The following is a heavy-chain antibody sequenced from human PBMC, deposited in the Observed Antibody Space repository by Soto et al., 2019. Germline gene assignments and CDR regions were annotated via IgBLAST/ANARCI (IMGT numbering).Heavy chain of an antibody. CDR3: ASTYCGGDCYSYWYFDL. Sequence: ASVKVSCKASGYTFTGYYMHWVRQAPGQGLEWMGWINPNSGGTNYAQKFQGRVTMTRDTSISTAYMELSRLRSDDTAVYYCASTYCGGDCYSYWYFDLWGRGALVTVSS. J-gene: IGHJ2*01. CDR1: GYTFTGYY. D-gene: IGHD2-21*02. CDR2: INPNSGGT. V-gene: IGHV1-2*02.